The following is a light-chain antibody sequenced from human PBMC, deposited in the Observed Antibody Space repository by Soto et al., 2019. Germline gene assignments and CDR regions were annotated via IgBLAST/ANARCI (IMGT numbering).Light chain of an antibody. CDR2: GAS. CDR1: QSVTSCY. CDR3: QQYNNWST. Sequence: EIVLTQSAGTLSLSPXERATLSCGASQSVTSCYLAWYQQKPGQAPRLVIFGASSRATGIPARFTGSWSGTEFPLTIRILPYDDSAVYYCQQYNNWSTFGQGTKVDI. V-gene: IGKV3D-15*03. J-gene: IGKJ1*01.